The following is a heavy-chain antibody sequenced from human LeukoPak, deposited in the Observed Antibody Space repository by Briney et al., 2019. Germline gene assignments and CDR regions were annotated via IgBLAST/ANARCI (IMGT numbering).Heavy chain of an antibody. Sequence: PSETLSLTCTVSGGSISSYYWSWIRQPPGKGLEWIGYIYYSGSTNYNPSLKSRVTISVDTSKNQFSLKLSSVTAADTAVYYCARHARQDFWSGYYGVDWFDPWGQGTLVTVSS. CDR3: ARHARQDFWSGYYGVDWFDP. D-gene: IGHD3-3*01. J-gene: IGHJ5*02. V-gene: IGHV4-59*01. CDR1: GGSISSYY. CDR2: IYYSGST.